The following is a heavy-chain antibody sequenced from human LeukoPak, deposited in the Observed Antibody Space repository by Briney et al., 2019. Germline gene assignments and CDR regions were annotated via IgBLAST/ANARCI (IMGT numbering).Heavy chain of an antibody. CDR1: GGSISSGGYY. D-gene: IGHD2-2*01. CDR2: IYDSEST. CDR3: ARGRKCSSTSCYPDYYYYSMDV. J-gene: IGHJ6*03. Sequence: SETLSLTCTVSGGSISSGGYYWSWIRQHPGRGLEWFGYIYDSESTYYNPSLKSRVTISVDKSKNKFSLKMSSVTAADKAVYYCARGRKCSSTSCYPDYYYYSMDVWGKGTTVTVSS. V-gene: IGHV4-31*03.